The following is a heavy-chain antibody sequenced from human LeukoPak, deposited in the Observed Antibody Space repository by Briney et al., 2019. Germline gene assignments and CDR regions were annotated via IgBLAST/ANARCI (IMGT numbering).Heavy chain of an antibody. CDR1: GFTFSSYA. CDR2: ISGSGGST. V-gene: IGHV3-23*01. CDR3: AKGSSDSSGWYQGDFSAYYFDY. Sequence: QPGGSLRLPCAASGFTFSSYAMSWVRQAPGKGLEWVSAISGSGGSTYYADSVKGRFTISRDNSKNTLYLQMNSLRAEDTAVYYCAKGSSDSSGWYQGDFSAYYFDYWGQGTLVTVSS. D-gene: IGHD6-19*01. J-gene: IGHJ4*02.